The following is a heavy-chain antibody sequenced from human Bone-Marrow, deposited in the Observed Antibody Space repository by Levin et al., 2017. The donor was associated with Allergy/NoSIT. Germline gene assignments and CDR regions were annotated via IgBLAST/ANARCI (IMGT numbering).Heavy chain of an antibody. Sequence: GESLKISCTASGFSFRTYGMHWVRQAPGKGLEWVADISLDGNAEYYADSVKGRFTISRDNSENKLYLQMNSLRPEDTAVYYCAKDHSNLLITFGGAPDYWGQGTLVTVSS. CDR3: AKDHSNLLITFGGAPDY. CDR1: GFSFRTYG. V-gene: IGHV3-30*18. CDR2: ISLDGNAE. D-gene: IGHD3-16*01. J-gene: IGHJ4*02.